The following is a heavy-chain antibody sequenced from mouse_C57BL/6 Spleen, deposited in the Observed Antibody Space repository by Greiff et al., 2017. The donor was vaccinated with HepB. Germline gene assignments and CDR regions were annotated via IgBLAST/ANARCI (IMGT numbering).Heavy chain of an antibody. CDR2: IWSGGST. V-gene: IGHV2-2*01. CDR1: GFSLTSYG. CDR3: ATHYYGSSYWWYFDV. Sequence: VQVVESGPGLVQPSQSLSITCTVSGFSLTSYGVHWVRQSPGKGLEWLGVIWSGGSTDYNAAFISRLSISKDNSKSQVFFKMNSLQADDTAIYYCATHYYGSSYWWYFDVWGTGTTVTVSS. D-gene: IGHD1-1*01. J-gene: IGHJ1*03.